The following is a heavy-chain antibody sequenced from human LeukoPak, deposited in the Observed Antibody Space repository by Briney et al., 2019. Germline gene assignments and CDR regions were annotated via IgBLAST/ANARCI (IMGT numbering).Heavy chain of an antibody. J-gene: IGHJ4*02. CDR3: ARAPPGYCSGGSCSRPLDF. CDR2: LYSGGST. V-gene: IGHV3-66*01. D-gene: IGHD2-15*01. CDR1: GFIFSSHW. Sequence: PGGSLRLSCAASGFIFSSHWMHWVRQAPGKGLEWVSVLYSGGSTYYAGSVKGRFTISRDNSKNTLYLQMNSLRAEDTAVYYCARAPPGYCSGGSCSRPLDFWGQGTLVTVSS.